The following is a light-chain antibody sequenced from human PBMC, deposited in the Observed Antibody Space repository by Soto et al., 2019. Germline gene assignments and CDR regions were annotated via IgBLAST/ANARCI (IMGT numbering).Light chain of an antibody. CDR3: QHYYSIPWT. CDR1: QSVLSSSNNKNC. Sequence: DIVMTQSPDSLAVSLGERATINCKSSQSVLSSSNNKNCLAWYQQKPGQPPRLRIYWASTRESGVPDRFSGSGSGTDFTLTISSLQAEDVAVYYCQHYYSIPWTFGQGTKVEIK. J-gene: IGKJ1*01. CDR2: WAS. V-gene: IGKV4-1*01.